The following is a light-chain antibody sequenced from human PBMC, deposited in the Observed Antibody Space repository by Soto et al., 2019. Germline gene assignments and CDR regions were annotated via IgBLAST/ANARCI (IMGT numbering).Light chain of an antibody. CDR2: KTS. Sequence: DIQMTQSPSTLSAFVGDRVTITCRASQSISSWLAWYQQKPGKAPKLLIYKTSSLESGVPSRFSGSGSGTEFTLTISRLQPDDFATYYCQQYNSYPYTFGQGTKLEIK. CDR1: QSISSW. CDR3: QQYNSYPYT. J-gene: IGKJ2*01. V-gene: IGKV1-5*03.